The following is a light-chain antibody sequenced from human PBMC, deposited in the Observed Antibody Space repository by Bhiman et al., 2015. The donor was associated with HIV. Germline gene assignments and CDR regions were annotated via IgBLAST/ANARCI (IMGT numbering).Light chain of an antibody. CDR3: SSYTSSSTYV. CDR1: SSDISGYNY. Sequence: QSALTQPPSASGSPGQSVTISCTGTSSDISGYNYVSWYQQHPGKAPKLMIYDVSNRPSGVSNRFSGSKSGNTASLTISGLQAEDEADYYCSSYTSSSTYVFGTGTKVTV. J-gene: IGLJ1*01. CDR2: DVS. V-gene: IGLV2-14*01.